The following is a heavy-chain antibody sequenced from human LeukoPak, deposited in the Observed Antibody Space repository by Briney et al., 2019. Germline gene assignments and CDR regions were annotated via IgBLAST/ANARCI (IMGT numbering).Heavy chain of an antibody. D-gene: IGHD3-22*01. J-gene: IGHJ4*02. V-gene: IGHV3-11*01. CDR2: ISSSGSTI. Sequence: GGSLRLSCAASGFTFSDYYMSWIRQAPGKGLEWVSYISSSGSTIYYADSVKGQFTISRDNAKNSLYLQMNSLRAEDTAVYYCARAYDSSGYYYVSPFDYWGQGTLVTVSS. CDR3: ARAYDSSGYYYVSPFDY. CDR1: GFTFSDYY.